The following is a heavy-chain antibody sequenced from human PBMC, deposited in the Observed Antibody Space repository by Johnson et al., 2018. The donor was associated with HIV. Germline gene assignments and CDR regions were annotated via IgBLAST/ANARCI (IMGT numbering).Heavy chain of an antibody. CDR3: ESDGDEKSSDAFDI. J-gene: IGHJ3*02. V-gene: IGHV3-30-3*01. D-gene: IGHD3-10*01. Sequence: QVQLVESGGGVVQPGRSLRLSCAASGFTFSSYAMHWVRQAPGKGLEWVAVISYDGSNKYYADSVKGRFTISRDNSKNTLYLQMNSLRAEDTAVSYCESDGDEKSSDAFDIWGQGTMVTVSS. CDR2: ISYDGSNK. CDR1: GFTFSSYA.